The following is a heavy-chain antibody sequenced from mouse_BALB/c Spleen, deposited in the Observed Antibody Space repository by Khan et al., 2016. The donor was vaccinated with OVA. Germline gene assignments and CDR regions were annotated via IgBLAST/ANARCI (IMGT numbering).Heavy chain of an antibody. J-gene: IGHJ4*01. CDR3: ARPPYFSYTLDY. Sequence: QIQLVQSGPELKKPGETVKISCTASGYTFTNYGMNWVKQSPGKALKWMGWINTYTGEPTYADDFKGRFAFSLETSASTAYLQINNLKNEDTATYCGARPPYFSYTLDYWGQGTSVTVSS. CDR2: INTYTGEP. CDR1: GYTFTNYG. D-gene: IGHD2-10*01. V-gene: IGHV9-3-1*01.